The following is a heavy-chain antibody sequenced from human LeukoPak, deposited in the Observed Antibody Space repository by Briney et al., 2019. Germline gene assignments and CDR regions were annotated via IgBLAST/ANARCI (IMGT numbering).Heavy chain of an antibody. CDR1: GFTVSSNY. V-gene: IGHV3-66*01. J-gene: IGHJ4*02. Sequence: GGSLRLSCAASGFTVSSNYMSWVRQAPGKGLEWVSVIYSGGSTYYADSVKGRFTISRDNSKNTLYLQMNSLRAEDTAVYYCARMTRTAMVGYYFDYWGQGTLVTVSS. CDR3: ARMTRTAMVGYYFDY. D-gene: IGHD5-18*01. CDR2: IYSGGST.